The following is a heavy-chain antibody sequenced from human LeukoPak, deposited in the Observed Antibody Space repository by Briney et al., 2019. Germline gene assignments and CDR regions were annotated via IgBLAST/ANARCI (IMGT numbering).Heavy chain of an antibody. CDR3: ARDGNQYFDY. V-gene: IGHV4-31*03. CDR1: SGSIAGGGYY. D-gene: IGHD1-14*01. CDR2: IYYSGST. Sequence: PSETLSLTCTVSSGSIAGGGYYWSWIRQHPGRGLEWIGYIYYSGSTYSNPSLKSRVTMSVDTSKNQFSLKLNSVTAADTAVYYCARDGNQYFDYWGQGTLVTVSS. J-gene: IGHJ4*02.